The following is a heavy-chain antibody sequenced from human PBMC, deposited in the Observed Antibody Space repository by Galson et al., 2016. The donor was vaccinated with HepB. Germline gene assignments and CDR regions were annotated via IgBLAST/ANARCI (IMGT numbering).Heavy chain of an antibody. CDR3: ARGYTSGWYWFDP. J-gene: IGHJ5*02. V-gene: IGHV1-69*06. D-gene: IGHD6-19*01. CDR2: IIPIFGTA. Sequence: SGGTLSIYAISWVRQAPGQGLEWMGGIIPIFGTANYAQKFQGRVTITADKSTSTPYMELTSLRSEDTAVYYCARGYTSGWYWFDPWGQGTLVTVSS. CDR1: GGTLSIYA.